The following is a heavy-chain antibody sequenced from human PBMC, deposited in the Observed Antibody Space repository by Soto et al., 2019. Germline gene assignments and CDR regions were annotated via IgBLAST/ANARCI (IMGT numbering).Heavy chain of an antibody. CDR3: ARDGTTVTDNNPNQYYYYYNGMDV. D-gene: IGHD4-17*01. Sequence: PSETLSLTCVVSDSTITSGYHWGWLRQPPGKGLGWIGSIYHSESTYYNPSLKSRVTLSVDTSKNQFSLKLSSVTAADTAVYYCARDGTTVTDNNPNQYYYYYNGMDVWGQGTTVTVAS. J-gene: IGHJ6*02. V-gene: IGHV4-38-2*02. CDR1: DSTITSGYH. CDR2: IYHSEST.